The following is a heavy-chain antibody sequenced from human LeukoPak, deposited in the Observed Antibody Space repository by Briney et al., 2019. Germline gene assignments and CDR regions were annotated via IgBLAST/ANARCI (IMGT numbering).Heavy chain of an antibody. J-gene: IGHJ3*02. CDR2: INPNSGGT. V-gene: IGHV1-2*02. CDR1: GYTFTGYY. CDR3: ARDHTPYDTGAFDI. Sequence: ASVKVSCKASGYTFTGYYMHWVRQAPGQGLEWMGWINPNSGGTNYAQKFQGRVTMTRDTSISTAYMELSRLKSDDTAVYYSARDHTPYDTGAFDIWGQGTMVTVSS. D-gene: IGHD3-22*01.